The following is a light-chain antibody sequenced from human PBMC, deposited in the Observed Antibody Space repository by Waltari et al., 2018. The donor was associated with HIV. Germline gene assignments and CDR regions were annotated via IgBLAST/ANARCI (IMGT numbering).Light chain of an antibody. V-gene: IGLV2-23*02. CDR1: SSDVGGYNL. CDR3: CAYAGSTTYVI. J-gene: IGLJ2*01. Sequence: QSALTQSASVSGSPGQSITISCTGTSSDVGGYNLVSWYQQHPGKAPKLMIYEVSKRPSGVSHRFSGSKSGNTASLTISGLQAEDEADYYCCAYAGSTTYVIFGGGTKLTVL. CDR2: EVS.